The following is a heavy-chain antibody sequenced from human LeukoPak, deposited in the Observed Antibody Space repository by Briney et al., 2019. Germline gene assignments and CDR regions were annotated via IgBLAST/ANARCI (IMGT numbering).Heavy chain of an antibody. CDR3: ASSYCGGDCYQHYYYYYYMDV. V-gene: IGHV4-59*01. D-gene: IGHD2-21*02. J-gene: IGHJ6*03. Sequence: SETLSLTCTVSGGSISSYYWSWIRQPPGKGLEWIGYIYYSGSTNYNPSLKSRVTISVDTSKNRFSLKLSSVTAADTAVYYCASSYCGGDCYQHYYYYYYMDVWGKGTTVTVSS. CDR2: IYYSGST. CDR1: GGSISSYY.